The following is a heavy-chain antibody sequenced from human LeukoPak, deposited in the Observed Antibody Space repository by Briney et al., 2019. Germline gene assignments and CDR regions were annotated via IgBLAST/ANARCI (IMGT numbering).Heavy chain of an antibody. CDR2: ISYDGSYT. CDR1: GLSFNTYA. J-gene: IGHJ6*04. Sequence: GGSLTLSCVDSGLSFNTYALHWVRQAPGKGLEGVAAISYDGSYTYYRDSVRGRFTISRDNSKNTMYLQMTSLRAEETAMYYCARALDVWGKGTTVTVSS. V-gene: IGHV3-30*04. CDR3: ARALDV.